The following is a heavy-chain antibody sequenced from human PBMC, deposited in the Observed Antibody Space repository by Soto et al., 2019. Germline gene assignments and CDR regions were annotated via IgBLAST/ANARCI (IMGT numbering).Heavy chain of an antibody. Sequence: GASVKVSFKASGYTFTSYAMHWVRQAPGQRLEWMGWINAGNGNTKYSQKFQGRVTITRDTSASTAYMELSSLRSEDTAVYYCARGYYGDYFGWFDPWGQGTLVTVSS. J-gene: IGHJ5*02. CDR3: ARGYYGDYFGWFDP. CDR2: INAGNGNT. CDR1: GYTFTSYA. V-gene: IGHV1-3*01. D-gene: IGHD4-17*01.